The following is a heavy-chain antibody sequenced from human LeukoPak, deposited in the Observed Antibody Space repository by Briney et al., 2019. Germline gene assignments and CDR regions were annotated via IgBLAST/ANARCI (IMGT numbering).Heavy chain of an antibody. V-gene: IGHV1-8*01. CDR2: MNPNSGNT. J-gene: IGHJ6*02. CDR1: GYTFTSYD. D-gene: IGHD3-3*01. Sequence: ASVKVSCMASGYTFTSYDINWVRQATGQGLEWMGWMNPNSGNTGYAQKFQGRVTMTRNTSISTAYMELSSLRSEDTAVYYCARGYDFRDYYYGMDVWGQGTTVTVSS. CDR3: ARGYDFRDYYYGMDV.